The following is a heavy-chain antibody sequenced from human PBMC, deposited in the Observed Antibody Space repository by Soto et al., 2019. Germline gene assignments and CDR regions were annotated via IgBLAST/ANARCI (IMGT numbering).Heavy chain of an antibody. CDR2: ISMDGNDK. J-gene: IGHJ6*02. Sequence: GGSLRLSCAASGFTFYAYAMYWVRRAPGRGLEWVALISMDGNDKYFADSVKGRFTISRDNSKHTLYLQMNSLRPEDTAMYYCAKGGFYYGMDVWGQGTTVTVSS. D-gene: IGHD3-16*01. V-gene: IGHV3-30-3*01. CDR3: AKGGFYYGMDV. CDR1: GFTFYAYA.